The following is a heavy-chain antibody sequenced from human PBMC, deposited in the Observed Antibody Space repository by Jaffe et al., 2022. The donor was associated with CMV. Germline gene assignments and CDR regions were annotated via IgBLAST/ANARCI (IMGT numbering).Heavy chain of an antibody. Sequence: QLQLQESGPGLVKPSETLSLTCTVSGGSISSSSYYWGWIRQPPGKGLEWIGSIYYSGSTYYNPSLKSRVTISVDTSKNQFSLKLSSVTAADTAVYYCARIVGATPQYYFDYWGQGTLVTVSS. CDR3: ARIVGATPQYYFDY. D-gene: IGHD1-26*01. CDR1: GGSISSSSYY. J-gene: IGHJ4*02. CDR2: IYYSGST. V-gene: IGHV4-39*01.